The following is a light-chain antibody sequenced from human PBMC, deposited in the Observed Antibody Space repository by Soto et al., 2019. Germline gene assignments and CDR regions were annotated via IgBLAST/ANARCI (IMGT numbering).Light chain of an antibody. V-gene: IGKV3-20*01. J-gene: IGKJ1*01. CDR2: DAS. Sequence: EIVLTQSPGTLSLSPGERATLSCRASQSVSSNYLAWYQQKPGQAPRLLIYDASSRATGIPDKFSGSGSGTDFTLTISRLEPEDFAVYYCQQYGTSPWTFGPGAKAESK. CDR3: QQYGTSPWT. CDR1: QSVSSNY.